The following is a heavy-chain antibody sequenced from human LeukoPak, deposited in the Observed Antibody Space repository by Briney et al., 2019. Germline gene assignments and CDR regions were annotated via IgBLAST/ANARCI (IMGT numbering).Heavy chain of an antibody. V-gene: IGHV4-34*01. CDR2: INHSGST. Sequence: PSETLSLTCAVYGGSFSGYYWSWIRQPPGEGLEWIGEINHSGSTNYNPSLKSRVTISVDTSKNQFSLKLSSVTAADTAVYYCARGLNLGYWGQGTLVTVSS. CDR3: ARGLNLGY. J-gene: IGHJ4*02. CDR1: GGSFSGYY. D-gene: IGHD1-14*01.